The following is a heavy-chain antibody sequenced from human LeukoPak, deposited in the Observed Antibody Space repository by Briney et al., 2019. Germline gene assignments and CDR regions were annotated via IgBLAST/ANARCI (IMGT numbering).Heavy chain of an antibody. CDR3: ARDRLLEDRDYHYYYYMDV. D-gene: IGHD1-1*01. CDR1: GFTFSSYT. CDR2: ISSSSSYI. J-gene: IGHJ6*03. Sequence: GGSLRLSCSVSGFTFSSYTISWVRKAPGKGLEWVSSISSSSSYIYYADSVKGRFTISRDNAKNSLSLQMNGLRAEDTAVYYCARDRLLEDRDYHYYYYMDVWGIGTTVTVSS. V-gene: IGHV3-21*01.